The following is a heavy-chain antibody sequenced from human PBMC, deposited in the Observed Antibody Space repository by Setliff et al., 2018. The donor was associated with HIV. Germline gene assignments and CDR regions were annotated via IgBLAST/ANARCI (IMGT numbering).Heavy chain of an antibody. V-gene: IGHV1-69*05. CDR1: GGTFSSYA. J-gene: IGHJ5*02. Sequence: SVKVSCKASGGTFSSYAISWVRQAPGQGLEWMGGLIPIFGTANYAQKFQGRVTITTDESTRTAYMELSSLRSEDTAVYYCARDQKDYGSGSYSWFDTWGQVTRVTVSS. D-gene: IGHD3-10*01. CDR2: LIPIFGTA. CDR3: ARDQKDYGSGSYSWFDT.